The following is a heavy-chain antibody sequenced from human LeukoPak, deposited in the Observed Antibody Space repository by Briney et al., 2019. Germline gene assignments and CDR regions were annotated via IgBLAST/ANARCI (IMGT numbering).Heavy chain of an antibody. Sequence: SETLSLTCAVSGYSISSGYYWGWIRQPPGKGLEWIGSIYHSGSTYYNPSLKSRVTISVDTSKNQFSLKLSSVTAADTAVCYCARLWFGELLRPDYWGQGTLVTVSS. CDR1: GYSISSGYY. D-gene: IGHD3-10*01. CDR3: ARLWFGELLRPDY. CDR2: IYHSGST. J-gene: IGHJ4*02. V-gene: IGHV4-38-2*01.